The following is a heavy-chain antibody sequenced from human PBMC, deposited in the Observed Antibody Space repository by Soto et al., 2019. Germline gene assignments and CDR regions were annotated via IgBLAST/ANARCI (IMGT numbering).Heavy chain of an antibody. CDR1: GGSISSGDYY. Sequence: SETLSLTCTVSGGSISSGDYYWSWIRQPPGKGLEWIGYIYYSGSTYYNPSLKSRVTISVDTSKNQFSLKLSSVTAADTAVYYCARDTYPLVVPAANPVGDRRWFDPWGQGTLVTVSS. CDR2: IYYSGST. D-gene: IGHD2-2*01. CDR3: ARDTYPLVVPAANPVGDRRWFDP. V-gene: IGHV4-30-4*01. J-gene: IGHJ5*02.